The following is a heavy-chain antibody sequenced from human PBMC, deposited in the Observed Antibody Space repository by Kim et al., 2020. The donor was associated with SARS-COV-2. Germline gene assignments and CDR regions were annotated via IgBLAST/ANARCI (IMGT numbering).Heavy chain of an antibody. V-gene: IGHV3-23*01. CDR3: AKDTIGYSGYCSAFDI. Sequence: GGSLRLSCAASGFTFSSYAMSWVRQAPGKGLEWVSAISGSGGSTYYADSVKGRFTISRDNSKNTLYLQMNSLRAEDTAVYYCAKDTIGYSGYCSAFDIWGQGTMVTVSS. CDR2: ISGSGGST. J-gene: IGHJ3*02. CDR1: GFTFSSYA. D-gene: IGHD2-15*01.